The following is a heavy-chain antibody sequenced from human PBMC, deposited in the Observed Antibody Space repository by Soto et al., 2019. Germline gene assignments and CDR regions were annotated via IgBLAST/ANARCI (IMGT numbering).Heavy chain of an antibody. Sequence: SETLSLTCTVSGGSISSYYWSWIRQPPGKGLEWIGYIYYSGSTNYNPSLKSRVTISVDTSKNQFSLKLSSVTAADTAVYYCARYNYNYYYYYMDVWGKGTTVTVSS. D-gene: IGHD1-20*01. J-gene: IGHJ6*03. V-gene: IGHV4-59*01. CDR2: IYYSGST. CDR1: GGSISSYY. CDR3: ARYNYNYYYYYMDV.